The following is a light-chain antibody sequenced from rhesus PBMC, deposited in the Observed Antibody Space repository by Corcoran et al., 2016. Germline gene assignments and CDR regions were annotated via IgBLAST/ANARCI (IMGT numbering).Light chain of an antibody. Sequence: DIQMTQSPSSLSASVGDTVTITCRASQDIRRYLNWFQQKPGKAPKLLINVASSLERGFPPSFSGSGSGTEFTLTIRSLQPEVFATYYCLQHHSYPRTFGQGTKVEV. V-gene: IGKV1-28*02. CDR2: VAS. CDR1: QDIRRY. J-gene: IGKJ1*01. CDR3: LQHHSYPRT.